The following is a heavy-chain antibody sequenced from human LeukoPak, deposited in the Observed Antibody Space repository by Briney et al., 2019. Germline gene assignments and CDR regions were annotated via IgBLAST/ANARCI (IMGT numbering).Heavy chain of an antibody. Sequence: PSVTLSLTCTVSGGSISSYYWSWIRQPPGKGLEWIGYIYYSGSTNYNPSLKSRVTISVDTSKNQFSLKLSSVTAADTAVYYCARDRYCTNGVCYSGYFDYWGQGTLVTVSS. V-gene: IGHV4-59*01. D-gene: IGHD2-8*01. CDR1: GGSISSYY. CDR2: IYYSGST. J-gene: IGHJ4*02. CDR3: ARDRYCTNGVCYSGYFDY.